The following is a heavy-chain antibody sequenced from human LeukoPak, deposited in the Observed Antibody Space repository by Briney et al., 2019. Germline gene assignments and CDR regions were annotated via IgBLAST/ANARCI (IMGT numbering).Heavy chain of an antibody. D-gene: IGHD3-3*01. CDR3: ARDWRYYDFWSGPPQYSDYMDV. CDR2: INTNTGNP. Sequence: ASVKVSCKASGYTFSSYAMNWVRQAPGQGLEWMGWINTNTGNPTYAQGFTGRFVFSLDTSVSTAYLQISSLKAEDTAVYYCARDWRYYDFWSGPPQYSDYMDVWGKGTTVTVSS. J-gene: IGHJ6*03. V-gene: IGHV7-4-1*02. CDR1: GYTFSSYA.